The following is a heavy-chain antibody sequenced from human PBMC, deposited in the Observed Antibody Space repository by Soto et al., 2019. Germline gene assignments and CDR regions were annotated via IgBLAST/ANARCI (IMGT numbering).Heavy chain of an antibody. V-gene: IGHV3-21*01. J-gene: IGHJ6*04. D-gene: IGHD1-1*01. Sequence: PGGSLRLSCAASGFTFSTYSMNWVRQAPGKGLEWVSSISRSSTYIYYAESLKGRFTISRDNAKNSLYLQMNSLRAEDTAVFYCARGVGYSDHLDLWGKGTAVTVSS. CDR2: ISRSSTYI. CDR3: ARGVGYSDHLDL. CDR1: GFTFSTYS.